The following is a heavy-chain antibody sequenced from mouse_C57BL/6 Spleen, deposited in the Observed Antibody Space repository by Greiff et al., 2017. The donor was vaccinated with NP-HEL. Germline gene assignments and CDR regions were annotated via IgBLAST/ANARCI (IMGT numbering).Heavy chain of an antibody. CDR2: IYPEDGDT. J-gene: IGHJ3*01. CDR1: GYAFSSSW. D-gene: IGHD1-1*01. Sequence: VQLQQSGPELVKPGASVKISCKASGYAFSSSWMNWVKQRPGKGLEWIGRIYPEDGDTEYAPKFQGKATMTADTSSNTAYLQLSSLTSEDTAVYYCTFYGSSYPRFAYWGQGTLVTVSA. V-gene: IGHV1-82*01. CDR3: TFYGSSYPRFAY.